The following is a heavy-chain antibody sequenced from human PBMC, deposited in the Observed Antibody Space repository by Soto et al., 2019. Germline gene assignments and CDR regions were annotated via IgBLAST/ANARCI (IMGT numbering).Heavy chain of an antibody. CDR2: IYTSASI. Sequence: SETLSLTCSVSGADINTYSWTWIRQPAGKGLEWIGRIYTSASINYNPSLKGRVTLSVDTSTNQVSLRLASVTAADTAIYYCARDREAGYNFYYGMDVWGQGTTVTVSS. V-gene: IGHV4-4*07. D-gene: IGHD6-19*01. CDR1: GADINTYS. J-gene: IGHJ6*02. CDR3: ARDREAGYNFYYGMDV.